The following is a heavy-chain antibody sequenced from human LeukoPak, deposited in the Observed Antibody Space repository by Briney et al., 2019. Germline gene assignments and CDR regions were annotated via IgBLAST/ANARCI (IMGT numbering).Heavy chain of an antibody. J-gene: IGHJ4*02. CDR2: INPNSGGT. CDR3: ATMVRGVIVYFDY. Sequence: ASVKVSCKASGYTFTGNYMHWVRQAPGQGLEWMGWINPNSGGTNYAQKFQGRVTMTRDTSISTAYMELSRLRSDDTAVYYCATMVRGVIVYFDYWGQGTLVTVSS. D-gene: IGHD3-10*01. V-gene: IGHV1-2*02. CDR1: GYTFTGNY.